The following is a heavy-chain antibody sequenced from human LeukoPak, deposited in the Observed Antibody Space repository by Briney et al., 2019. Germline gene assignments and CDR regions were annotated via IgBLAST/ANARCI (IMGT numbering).Heavy chain of an antibody. J-gene: IGHJ4*02. V-gene: IGHV3-53*01. CDR3: ARTYTNNAGYYLY. Sequence: GGSLRLSCAASGLSVSSTFMSWVRQTPGKGLEWVSSVFGGGGTRYAXSVMGRFTISRDNSKSTLYLQMNSLRAEDTAVYYCARTYTNNAGYYLYWGQGTLVTVSS. CDR2: VFGGGGT. D-gene: IGHD3-22*01. CDR1: GLSVSSTF.